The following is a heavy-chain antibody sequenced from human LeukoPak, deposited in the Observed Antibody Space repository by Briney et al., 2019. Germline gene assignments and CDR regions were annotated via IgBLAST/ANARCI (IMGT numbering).Heavy chain of an antibody. V-gene: IGHV4-61*02. D-gene: IGHD3-9*01. CDR1: GGSISSGSYF. CDR2: IYTSGST. Sequence: SETLSLTCTVSGGSISSGSYFWSWIRQPAGKGLEWIGRIYTSGSTNYNPSLKSRVTISVDTSKNQFSLKLSSVTAADTAVYYCARRPPYDILTGTPFDYWGQGTLVTVSS. CDR3: ARRPPYDILTGTPFDY. J-gene: IGHJ4*02.